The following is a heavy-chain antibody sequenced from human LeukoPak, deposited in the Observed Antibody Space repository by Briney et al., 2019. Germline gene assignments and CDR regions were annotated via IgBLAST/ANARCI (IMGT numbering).Heavy chain of an antibody. D-gene: IGHD3-10*01. CDR3: ARGDDSGFY. CDR2: INWNGDST. J-gene: IGHJ4*02. Sequence: GGSLRLSCAASGFTFDDYGMSWVRQAPGKGLEWVSGINWNGDSTGYADSVKGRFTISRDNAKNSLYLQMNSLRVDDTAVYYCARGDDSGFYWGQGTLVTVSS. V-gene: IGHV3-20*04. CDR1: GFTFDDYG.